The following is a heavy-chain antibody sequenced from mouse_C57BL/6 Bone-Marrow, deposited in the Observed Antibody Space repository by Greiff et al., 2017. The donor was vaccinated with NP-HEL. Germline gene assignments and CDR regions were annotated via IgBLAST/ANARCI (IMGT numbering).Heavy chain of an antibody. Sequence: QVQLQQPGAELVKPGASVKMSCKASGYTFTSYWLTWVKQRPGQGLEWIGDIYPGSGRTNYNEKFKSKATLTVDTSSSTAYMQLSSLTSEDSAVYYCATPRYYNYAMDYWGQEASVTVSS. CDR1: GYTFTSYW. D-gene: IGHD2-12*01. J-gene: IGHJ4*01. V-gene: IGHV1-55*01. CDR3: ATPRYYNYAMDY. CDR2: IYPGSGRT.